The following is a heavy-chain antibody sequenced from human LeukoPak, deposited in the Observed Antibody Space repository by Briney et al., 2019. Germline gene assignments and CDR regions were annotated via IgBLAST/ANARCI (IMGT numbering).Heavy chain of an antibody. V-gene: IGHV3-23*01. D-gene: IGHD1-26*01. J-gene: IGHJ6*03. CDR1: GFTFSSYA. CDR2: ISGSGDST. Sequence: GGSLRLSCAASGFTFSSYAMSWVRQAPGKGLEWVSGISGSGDSTYYADSVKGRFTISRDNSKNTLYLQMNSLRAEDTAVYYCAKDQAGSYYFSGYYYYMDVWGKGTTVTVSS. CDR3: AKDQAGSYYFSGYYYYMDV.